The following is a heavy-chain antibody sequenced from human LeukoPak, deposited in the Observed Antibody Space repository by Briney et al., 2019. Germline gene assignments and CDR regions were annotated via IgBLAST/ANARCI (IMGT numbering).Heavy chain of an antibody. CDR3: ARQVAVGEFDY. D-gene: IGHD4-23*01. Sequence: ASVKVSCKASGYTFPNYGVGWVRQAPGQGLEWMGWISAHNGNTNYAQKLQGRVTMTTDTSTSTAYMELRSLRSDDTAVYYCARQVAVGEFDYWGQGTLVTVSS. V-gene: IGHV1-18*01. CDR1: GYTFPNYG. J-gene: IGHJ4*02. CDR2: ISAHNGNT.